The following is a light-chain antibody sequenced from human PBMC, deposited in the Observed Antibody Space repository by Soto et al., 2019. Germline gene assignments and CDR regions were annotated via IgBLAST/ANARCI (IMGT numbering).Light chain of an antibody. CDR1: SSDVGGYNY. CDR2: DVS. Sequence: QCVRTQPRSVSRAPGQGVTISCTGTSSDVGGYNYVSWYQQHPGKAPKLMIYDVSKRPSGVPDRSSGSKSGNTASLTISGLQAEDEADYYCCSYAGSFRVFGTGTKVTVL. V-gene: IGLV2-11*01. CDR3: CSYAGSFRV. J-gene: IGLJ1*01.